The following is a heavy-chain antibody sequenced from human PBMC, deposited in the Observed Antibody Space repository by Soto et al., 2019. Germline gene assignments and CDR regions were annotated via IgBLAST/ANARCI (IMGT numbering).Heavy chain of an antibody. V-gene: IGHV4-4*02. D-gene: IGHD6-25*01. Sequence: SETLSLTCAVSGGSISSNNWWSWVRQPPGKGLGWIGEIYHSGSTNYNPSLKSRVTISVDKSKNQFSLKLSSVTAADTAVYYCAKVKASGVNFDYWGQGTPVTVSS. CDR3: AKVKASGVNFDY. J-gene: IGHJ4*02. CDR2: IYHSGST. CDR1: GGSISSNNW.